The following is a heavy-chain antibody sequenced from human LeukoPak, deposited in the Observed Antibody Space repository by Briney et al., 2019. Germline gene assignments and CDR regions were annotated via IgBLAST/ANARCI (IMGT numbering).Heavy chain of an antibody. Sequence: SVKVSCKASGGTFSNYVVGLVRQAPGQGLEWMGGIIPLFGSAKYAQKFQGRVTIVADESTSTAYMELSSLRSDDTAVYYCARVSGCSGTSCPSGFVDSWGQGTLVTVSS. CDR3: ARVSGCSGTSCPSGFVDS. V-gene: IGHV1-69*01. CDR2: IIPLFGSA. J-gene: IGHJ4*02. CDR1: GGTFSNYV. D-gene: IGHD2-2*01.